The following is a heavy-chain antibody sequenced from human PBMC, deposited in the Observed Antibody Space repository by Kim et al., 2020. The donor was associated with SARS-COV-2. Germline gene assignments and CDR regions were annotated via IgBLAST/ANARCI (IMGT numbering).Heavy chain of an antibody. J-gene: IGHJ3*01. CDR3: ASSMVYGVISAFDL. V-gene: IGHV7-4-1*02. CDR2: INTNTGKP. D-gene: IGHD3-10*01. Sequence: ASVKVSCKASGNTFSSYAMNWVRQAPGQGLEWMGWINTNTGKPAYAQGFTGRFVFSLDTSVSTTYLQISSLKSEDTAVYYCASSMVYGVISAFDLWGQGTMDTVSS. CDR1: GNTFSSYA.